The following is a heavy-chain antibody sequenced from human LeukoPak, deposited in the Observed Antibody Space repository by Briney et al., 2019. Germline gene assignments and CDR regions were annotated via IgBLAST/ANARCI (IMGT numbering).Heavy chain of an antibody. D-gene: IGHD6-19*01. CDR3: ARVGSGLTPLDY. J-gene: IGHJ4*02. Sequence: GGSLRLSCAASGFTFSSYSMYWVRQAPGKGLEWVSSISSSSSYIYYADSVKGRFTISRDNAKNSLYLQMNSLRAEDTAVYYCARVGSGLTPLDYWGQGTLVTVSS. CDR2: ISSSSSYI. V-gene: IGHV3-21*01. CDR1: GFTFSSYS.